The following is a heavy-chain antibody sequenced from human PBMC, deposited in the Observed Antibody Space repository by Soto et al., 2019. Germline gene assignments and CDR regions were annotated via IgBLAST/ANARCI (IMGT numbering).Heavy chain of an antibody. Sequence: GKSLKISCKGSRDTFTRYWISWVRQMPGKGLEWVGRIDPNDSYTNYSQSLQGHVTISADKSISTAYLPWSRLKASDAAKYYCARNASYTTVVSGTQYYYYHMDVWGQGTTVTVSS. CDR3: ARNASYTTVVSGTQYYYYHMDV. D-gene: IGHD4-4*01. V-gene: IGHV5-10-1*01. CDR2: IDPNDSYT. J-gene: IGHJ6*02. CDR1: RDTFTRYW.